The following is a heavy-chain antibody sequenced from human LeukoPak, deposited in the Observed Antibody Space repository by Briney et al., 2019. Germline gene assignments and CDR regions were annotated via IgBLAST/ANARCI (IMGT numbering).Heavy chain of an antibody. CDR1: GFPFNMYG. D-gene: IGHD1-26*01. CDR3: VRTPYSGSAPRYYYMDV. Sequence: GESLKICCAASGFPFNMYGMHWVRQAPGEGPEWLTFIRFDGTNKYYANSVKGRFTISRDNSMNTVYLQMNSLRAEDTALYYCVRTPYSGSAPRYYYMDVWGKGTTVTVS. CDR2: IRFDGTNK. V-gene: IGHV3-30*02. J-gene: IGHJ6*03.